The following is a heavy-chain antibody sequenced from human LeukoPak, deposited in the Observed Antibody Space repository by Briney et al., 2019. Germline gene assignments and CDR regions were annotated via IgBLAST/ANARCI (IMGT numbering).Heavy chain of an antibody. D-gene: IGHD4-17*01. CDR2: INPAGGST. CDR1: GYTFTNYY. J-gene: IGHJ4*02. V-gene: IGHV1-46*01. CDR3: ARYNGDLTGGFDY. Sequence: ASVKVSCKASGYTFTNYYIHWVRQAPGQGLEWMGIINPAGGSTGYAQKFQGRVTMTRDTSTSTVYMELSSVRSEDTAVYYCARYNGDLTGGFDYWGQGTLVTVSS.